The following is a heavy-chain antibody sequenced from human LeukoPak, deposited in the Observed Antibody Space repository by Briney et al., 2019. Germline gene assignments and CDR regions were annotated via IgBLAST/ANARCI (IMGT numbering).Heavy chain of an antibody. Sequence: PGGSLSLACAASGFTFSSYNMNWVRQAPGKGLEWVSSISTSSSYIYYADSVKGRFTISRDNAKNSLYLQMNSLRAGDTAVYYCARDLIHYYGSGAKTWGQGTLVTVSS. J-gene: IGHJ5*02. CDR2: ISTSSSYI. D-gene: IGHD3-10*01. V-gene: IGHV3-21*01. CDR3: ARDLIHYYGSGAKT. CDR1: GFTFSSYN.